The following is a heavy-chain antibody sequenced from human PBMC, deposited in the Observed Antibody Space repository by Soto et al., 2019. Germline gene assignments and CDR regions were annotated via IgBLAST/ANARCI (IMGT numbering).Heavy chain of an antibody. D-gene: IGHD2-21*02. V-gene: IGHV1-69*08. CDR3: ARDPAYCGGDCYFFDY. Sequence: QVHLVQSGAEVKKPGSSVKVSCKASGGTFSSYTISWVRQAPGQGLDCMGRITPIIGTANYAQKFQGRATITADKSTSTAYMELSSLRSDDTAVYYCARDPAYCGGDCYFFDYWGQGTLVTVSS. CDR1: GGTFSSYT. J-gene: IGHJ4*02. CDR2: ITPIIGTA.